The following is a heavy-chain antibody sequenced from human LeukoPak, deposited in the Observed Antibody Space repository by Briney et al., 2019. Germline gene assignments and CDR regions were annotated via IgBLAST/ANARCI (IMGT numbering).Heavy chain of an antibody. CDR3: AKDSAKKYDDY. CDR2: ISGSDGTT. J-gene: IGHJ4*02. Sequence: GGSLRLSCAASGFTFSNYAMSWVRQAPGKGLEWVSGISGSDGTTYYADSVKGRFTISRDNSKNTLYLQTNGLRAEDTAVYYCAKDSAKKYDDYWGQGTLVTVSS. D-gene: IGHD2/OR15-2a*01. CDR1: GFTFSNYA. V-gene: IGHV3-23*01.